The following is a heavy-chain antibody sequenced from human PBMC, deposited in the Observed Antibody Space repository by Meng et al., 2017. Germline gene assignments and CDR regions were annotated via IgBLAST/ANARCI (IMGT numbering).Heavy chain of an antibody. CDR3: ARGYYGSGLFDP. V-gene: IGHV1-8*03. D-gene: IGHD3-10*01. CDR1: GYTLTSYD. CDR2: MNPNSVNT. J-gene: IGHJ5*02. Sequence: QVQVVDYAAGLKKPGASVTDAYKSSGYTLTSYDISWWRQATGQVLEWMGWMNPNSVNTGYAQKFQGRVTITRNTSMSTAYMELSSLRSEDTAVYYCARGYYGSGLFDPWGQGTLVTVSS.